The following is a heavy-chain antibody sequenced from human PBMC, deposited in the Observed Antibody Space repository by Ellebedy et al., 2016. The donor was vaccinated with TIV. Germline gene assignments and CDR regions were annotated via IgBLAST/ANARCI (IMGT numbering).Heavy chain of an antibody. CDR1: GGSISSSSYY. V-gene: IGHV4-39*01. D-gene: IGHD6-19*01. Sequence: MPGGSLRLSCTVSGGSISSSSYYWGWVRQPPGKGLEWLGSINSSGSTYYNPSLKRRVTIFVDTYKNQFSLKLRSVTAADTAVYYCARLFSSGWYSQAFDIWGQGTMVTVSS. CDR3: ARLFSSGWYSQAFDI. CDR2: INSSGST. J-gene: IGHJ3*02.